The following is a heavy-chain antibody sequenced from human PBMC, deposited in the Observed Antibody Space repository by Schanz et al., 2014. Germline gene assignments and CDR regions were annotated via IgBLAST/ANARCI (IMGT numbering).Heavy chain of an antibody. CDR2: ISYDGRNK. D-gene: IGHD3-22*01. CDR1: GFSFSGFG. V-gene: IGHV3-30*18. J-gene: IGHJ6*02. CDR3: AKDHFGHYDSSGCSDCYYYGMDV. Sequence: QVQLVESGGGVVQPGRSLRLSCAGSGFSFSGFGMHWVRQAPGKGLEWVAVISYDGRNKYFADSVKGRFTISRDNSKNALFLQVNRLRAEDTAVYSCAKDHFGHYDSSGCSDCYYYGMDVWGQGTTVTVSS.